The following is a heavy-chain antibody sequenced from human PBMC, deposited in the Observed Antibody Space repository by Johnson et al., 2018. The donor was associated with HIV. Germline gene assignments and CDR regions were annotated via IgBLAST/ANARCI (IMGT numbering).Heavy chain of an antibody. J-gene: IGHJ3*02. CDR2: IKTKTDGATT. CDR3: AKPREVVEWLGAFDI. Sequence: VQLVESGGGLVKPGGSLRLSCEASGFTFSNAWMSWVRQAPGKGLEWVGRIKTKTDGATTDYAAPVKGRFTISRDNSKNTLYLQMNSLRAEDTAVYYCAKPREVVEWLGAFDIWGQGTMVTVSS. CDR1: GFTFSNAW. V-gene: IGHV3-15*01. D-gene: IGHD3-3*01.